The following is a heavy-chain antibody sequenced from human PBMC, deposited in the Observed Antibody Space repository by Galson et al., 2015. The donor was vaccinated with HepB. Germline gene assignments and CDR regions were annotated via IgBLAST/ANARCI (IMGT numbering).Heavy chain of an antibody. Sequence: SLRLSCATSGFTFNIFVLHWVRQAPGKGLGWVAFIGHDATHTNYADFAEGRFTISRDNSKNTLYLQMNSLRPDDTAVYYRVQDSGRGDYWGQGTLVTVSS. J-gene: IGHJ4*02. CDR3: VQDSGRGDY. CDR2: IGHDATHT. V-gene: IGHV3-30*02. CDR1: GFTFNIFV. D-gene: IGHD1-26*01.